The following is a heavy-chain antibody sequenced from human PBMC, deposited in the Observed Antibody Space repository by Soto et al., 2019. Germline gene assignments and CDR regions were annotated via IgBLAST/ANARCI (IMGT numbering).Heavy chain of an antibody. CDR1: GDALRDYY. J-gene: IGHJ6*03. CDR2: INPFGTT. CDR3: ARGVLEWLLRDSYYYYMDV. V-gene: IGHV4-34*01. D-gene: IGHD3-3*01. Sequence: SETLSLTCAVYGDALRDYYWSWVRQPPGKGLEWIGEINPFGTTNYNPSLSSRVSMSLDRSKNQFSLKLSSLTAADTAVYYCARGVLEWLLRDSYYYYMDVWGKGTTVTVSS.